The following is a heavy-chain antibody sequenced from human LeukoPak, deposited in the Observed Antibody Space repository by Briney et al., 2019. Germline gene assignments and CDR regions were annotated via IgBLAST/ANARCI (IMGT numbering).Heavy chain of an antibody. Sequence: ASVKVSCKASGYTFTSYGISWVRQAPGQGLEWMGWISAYNGNTNYAQKLQGRVTMTTDTSTSTAYMELRGLRSDDTAVYYGSIIAAAGTGPRWGQGTLVTVSS. CDR2: ISAYNGNT. CDR3: SIIAAAGTGPR. CDR1: GYTFTSYG. D-gene: IGHD6-13*01. V-gene: IGHV1-18*01. J-gene: IGHJ4*02.